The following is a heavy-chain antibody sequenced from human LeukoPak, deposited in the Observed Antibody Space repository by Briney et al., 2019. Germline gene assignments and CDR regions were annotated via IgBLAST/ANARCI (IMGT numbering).Heavy chain of an antibody. V-gene: IGHV4-34*01. Sequence: PSETLSLTCAVYGGSFSGYYWSWIRQPPGKGLEWIGEINHSGSTNYNPSLKSRVTISVDTSKNQFSLKLSSVTAADTAVYYCARHGVVVVPAALGAADYYYYYVMDVWGQGTTVTVSS. CDR1: GGSFSGYY. J-gene: IGHJ6*02. CDR3: ARHGVVVVPAALGAADYYYYYVMDV. CDR2: INHSGST. D-gene: IGHD2-2*01.